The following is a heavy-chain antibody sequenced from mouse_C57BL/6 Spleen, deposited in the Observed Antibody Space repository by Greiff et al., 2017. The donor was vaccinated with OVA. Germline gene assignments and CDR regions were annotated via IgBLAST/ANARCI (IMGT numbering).Heavy chain of an antibody. CDR2: IWWDDDK. J-gene: IGHJ1*03. CDR3: ARTHYYGSSRRWYFDV. V-gene: IGHV8-8*01. Sequence: QVTLKESGPGILQPSQTLSLTCSFSGFSLSTFGMGVGWIRQPSGKGLEWLAHIWWDDDKYYNPALKSRLTISKDTSKNQVFLKIANVDTADTATYYCARTHYYGSSRRWYFDVWGTGTTVTVSS. CDR1: GFSLSTFGMG. D-gene: IGHD1-1*01.